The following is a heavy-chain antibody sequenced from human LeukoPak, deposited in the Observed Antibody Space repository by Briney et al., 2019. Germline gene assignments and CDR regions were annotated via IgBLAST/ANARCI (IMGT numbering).Heavy chain of an antibody. CDR2: ISYDATNK. CDR3: ARNKPLDPFAF. CDR1: GFTFSSSD. D-gene: IGHD1/OR15-1a*01. J-gene: IGHJ3*01. V-gene: IGHV3-30*03. Sequence: PGGSLRLSCAASGFTFSSSDMHWVRQAPGKGLEWVAVISYDATNKYYADSVKGRFTLSRDNSKNTLYLQTNTLRDEDTAVYYCARNKPLDPFAFWGQGTMVTVSS.